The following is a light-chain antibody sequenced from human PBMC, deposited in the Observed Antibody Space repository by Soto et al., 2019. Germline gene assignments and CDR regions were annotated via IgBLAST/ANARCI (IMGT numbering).Light chain of an antibody. CDR3: CSYAGSYTYV. CDR1: SSDVGGYNY. V-gene: IGLV2-11*01. J-gene: IGLJ1*01. Sequence: QSVLTQPRSVSGSPGQSVTISCTGTSSDVGGYNYVSWYQQHPGKAPKLMIYDVSKRPSGVPDRFSGSKSGNTASLTISGLQAEDEADYYCCSYAGSYTYVFGHRTKATV. CDR2: DVS.